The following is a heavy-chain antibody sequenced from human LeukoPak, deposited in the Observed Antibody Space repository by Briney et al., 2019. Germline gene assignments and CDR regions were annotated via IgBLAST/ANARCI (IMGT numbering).Heavy chain of an antibody. CDR3: AKSVQPGYYYYGMDV. Sequence: GGSLRLSCAASGFAFSSYAINWVRQAPGKGLEWLSFISGSSETIYYADSMKGRFTISRDNAENSLYLQMSSLRAEDTAVYYCAKSVQPGYYYYGMDVWGQGTTVTVSS. D-gene: IGHD3-10*01. V-gene: IGHV3-48*01. CDR2: ISGSSETI. CDR1: GFAFSSYA. J-gene: IGHJ6*02.